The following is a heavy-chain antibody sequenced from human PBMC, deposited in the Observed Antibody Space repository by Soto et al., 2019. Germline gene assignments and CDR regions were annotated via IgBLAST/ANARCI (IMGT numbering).Heavy chain of an antibody. J-gene: IGHJ6*02. Sequence: GASVKFSCKASGYTFTSHYMHWVRQAPGQGLEWLGIINPSGGSTTYAQKFQGRVAMTRDTSTGTVYMYLSGLRSEDTAVYYCAGRAGDSYYYALDVWGQGTTVTVSS. CDR3: AGRAGDSYYYALDV. D-gene: IGHD6-13*01. V-gene: IGHV1-46*01. CDR2: INPSGGST. CDR1: GYTFTSHY.